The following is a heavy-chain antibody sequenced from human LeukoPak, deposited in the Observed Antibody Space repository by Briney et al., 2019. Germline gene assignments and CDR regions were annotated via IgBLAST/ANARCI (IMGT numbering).Heavy chain of an antibody. J-gene: IGHJ4*02. CDR3: ARDPAYYYDSSGCDY. CDR2: ISAYNGNT. V-gene: IGHV1-18*01. D-gene: IGHD3-22*01. Sequence: EASVKVSCKASGYTFTSYGNSWVRQAPGQGLEWMGWISAYNGNTNYAQKLQGRVTMTTDTSTSTAYMELRSLRSDDTAVSYCARDPAYYYDSSGCDYWGQGTLVTVSS. CDR1: GYTFTSYG.